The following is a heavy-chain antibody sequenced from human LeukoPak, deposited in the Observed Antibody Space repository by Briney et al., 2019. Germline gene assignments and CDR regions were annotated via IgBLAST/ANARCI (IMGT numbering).Heavy chain of an antibody. V-gene: IGHV3-23*01. D-gene: IGHD2-2*01. J-gene: IGHJ4*02. CDR1: GFTFSSYA. CDR2: ISGSGGST. Sequence: GGSLRLSCAASGFTFSSYAMSWVRQAPGKGLEWVSAISGSGGSTYYADSVKGRFTTSRDNSKNTLYLQMNSLRAEDTAVYYCAKGLGYCSSTSCFFLRPPDYWGQGTLVTVSS. CDR3: AKGLGYCSSTSCFFLRPPDY.